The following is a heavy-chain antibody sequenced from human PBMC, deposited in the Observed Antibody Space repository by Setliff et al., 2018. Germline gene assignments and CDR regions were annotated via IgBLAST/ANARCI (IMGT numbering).Heavy chain of an antibody. CDR3: ARDLSPYYYYYYYMDV. V-gene: IGHV3-74*01. J-gene: IGHJ6*03. CDR1: GFTFSSYW. Sequence: SLRLSCAASGFTFSSYWMHWVRQAPGKGLVWVSRINSDGSSTSYADSVKGRFXISRDNXXXTLXXXXXXXXXXXXXXXXCARDLSPYYYYYYYMDVWGKGTTVTV. CDR2: INSDGSST.